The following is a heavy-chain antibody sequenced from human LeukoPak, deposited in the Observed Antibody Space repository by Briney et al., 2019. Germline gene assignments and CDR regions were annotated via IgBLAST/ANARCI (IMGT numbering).Heavy chain of an antibody. Sequence: SETLSLTCTVSGGSINRGRFYWSWIRQPPGTGLEWIGYIHYSGNTHYNPSLKSRVSISLDPSKNQFSLRLSSVTAADTAVYYCARLPYDSWSNFYYYMDVWGKGTTVTVSS. CDR1: GGSINRGRFY. V-gene: IGHV4-30-2*01. CDR2: IHYSGNT. CDR3: ARLPYDSWSNFYYYMDV. J-gene: IGHJ6*03. D-gene: IGHD3-3*01.